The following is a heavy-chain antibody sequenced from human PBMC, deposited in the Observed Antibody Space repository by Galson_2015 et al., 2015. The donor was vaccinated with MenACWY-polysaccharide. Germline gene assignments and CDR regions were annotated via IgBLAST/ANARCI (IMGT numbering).Heavy chain of an antibody. V-gene: IGHV1-8*02. J-gene: IGHJ5*02. CDR1: GYTFTSYG. Sequence: SVKVSCKASGYTFTSYGINWVRQATGQGLGWMGWMDPNSGNTGYAQKFQGRVTMTRNTSISTAYMELSSLRSEDTAVYYCARAPWSDYGGNGPPWGQGTLVTVSS. D-gene: IGHD4-23*01. CDR2: MDPNSGNT. CDR3: ARAPWSDYGGNGPP.